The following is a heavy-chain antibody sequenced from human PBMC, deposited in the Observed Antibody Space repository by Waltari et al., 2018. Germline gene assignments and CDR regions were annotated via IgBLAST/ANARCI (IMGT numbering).Heavy chain of an antibody. CDR3: TTEYYDALNN. D-gene: IGHD3-10*01. Sequence: EVQLVESGGGVVKTGGSLRLSCVLDSADTFRDSWLRWVRQAPGKGLEWLGRIKSNRDGGTADYAASVKDRFTISRDDSKNTLSLQMDSLKIEDTAAYYCTTEYYDALNNWGQGTTVTVSA. J-gene: IGHJ3*02. CDR1: ADTFRDSW. V-gene: IGHV3-15*01. CDR2: IKSNRDGGTA.